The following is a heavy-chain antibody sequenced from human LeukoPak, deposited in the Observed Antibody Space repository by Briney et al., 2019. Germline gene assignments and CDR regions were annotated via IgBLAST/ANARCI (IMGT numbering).Heavy chain of an antibody. CDR2: IYYSGIT. Sequence: SETLSLTCTVSGGSICSTSYYWGWIRQPPGKGLEWLGSIYYSGITYYNPSLKSRVTISVDTSKNQFSLKLSSVTATDTAVYFCARVNGGSFYYLDVWGKGTTVTVSS. D-gene: IGHD1-26*01. J-gene: IGHJ6*03. CDR3: ARVNGGSFYYLDV. V-gene: IGHV4-39*01. CDR1: GGSICSTSYY.